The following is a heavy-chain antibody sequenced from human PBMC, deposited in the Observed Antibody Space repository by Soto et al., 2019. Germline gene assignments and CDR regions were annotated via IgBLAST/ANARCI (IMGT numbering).Heavy chain of an antibody. D-gene: IGHD6-13*01. CDR2: IIPYYNTL. V-gene: IGHV1-69*01. Sequence: QAQVVQSGAEVRKPGSSVKLSCKASEGTFNSYAIAWVRQAPGQGLEWMGGIIPYYNTLNYAQKLQDRVTITADDSTNTVYMELSSLRSDDTAVYFCASGASRWYPYFFDSWAQGTLVIVSS. J-gene: IGHJ4*02. CDR1: EGTFNSYA. CDR3: ASGASRWYPYFFDS.